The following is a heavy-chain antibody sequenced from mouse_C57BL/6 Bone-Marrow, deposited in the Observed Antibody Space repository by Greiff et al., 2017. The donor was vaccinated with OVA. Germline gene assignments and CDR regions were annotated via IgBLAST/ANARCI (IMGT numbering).Heavy chain of an antibody. J-gene: IGHJ2*01. CDR2: IHPNSGST. CDR3: AITTVVATDHFDY. V-gene: IGHV1-64*01. Sequence: VQLQQPGAELVKPGASVKLSCKASGYTFTSYWMHWVKQRPGQGLEWIGMIHPNSGSTNYNEKFKSKATLTVDKSSSTAYMQLSSLTSEDSAVYYCAITTVVATDHFDYWGQGTTLTVSS. CDR1: GYTFTSYW. D-gene: IGHD1-1*01.